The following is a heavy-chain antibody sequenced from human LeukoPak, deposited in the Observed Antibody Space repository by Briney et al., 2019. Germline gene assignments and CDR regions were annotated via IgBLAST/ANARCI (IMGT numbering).Heavy chain of an antibody. J-gene: IGHJ4*02. D-gene: IGHD1/OR15-1a*01. V-gene: IGHV3-30*02. CDR3: AKEGTASKPSDLDY. CDR2: IRYDGSNK. Sequence: GGSLRLSCAASGFTFTSYGMHWVRQAPGKGLEWVAFIRYDGSNKYYADSVKGRFTISRDNSKNTLYLQMDSLRAEDTAVYYCAKEGTASKPSDLDYWGQGTLVTVSS. CDR1: GFTFTSYG.